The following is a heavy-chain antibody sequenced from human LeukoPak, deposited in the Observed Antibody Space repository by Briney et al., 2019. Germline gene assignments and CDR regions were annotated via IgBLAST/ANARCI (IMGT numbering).Heavy chain of an antibody. Sequence: PGRSLRLSCAASGFTFSGYGMHWVRQAPGKGLEWVAVISYDGSNKYYADSVKGRFTISRDNSKNTLYLQMNSLRAEDTAVYYCAKFWEYSSSSPIDYWGQGTLVTVSS. V-gene: IGHV3-30*18. CDR3: AKFWEYSSSSPIDY. D-gene: IGHD6-6*01. CDR1: GFTFSGYG. J-gene: IGHJ4*02. CDR2: ISYDGSNK.